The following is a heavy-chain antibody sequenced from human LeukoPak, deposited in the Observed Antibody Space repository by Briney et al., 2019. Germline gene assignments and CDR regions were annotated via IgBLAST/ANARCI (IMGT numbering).Heavy chain of an antibody. D-gene: IGHD4-23*01. J-gene: IGHJ5*02. V-gene: IGHV1-24*01. CDR1: GYTLTELS. CDR2: FDPEDGET. CDR3: ARDNTVGDNAWWFDP. Sequence: ASVKVSCKVSGYTLTELSMHWVRQAPGKGLEWMGGFDPEDGETIYAQKFQGRVTMTRDMSTSTDYMELSSLRSEDTAIYYCARDNTVGDNAWWFDPWGQGTLVTVSS.